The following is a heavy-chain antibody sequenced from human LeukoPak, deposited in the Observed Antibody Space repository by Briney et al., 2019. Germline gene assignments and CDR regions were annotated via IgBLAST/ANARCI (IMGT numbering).Heavy chain of an antibody. CDR2: MNPNSGNT. V-gene: IGHV1-8*01. CDR1: GYTFTSYD. Sequence: ASVKVSCKASGYTFTSYDINWVRQATGQGLEWMGWMNPNSGNTGYAQKFQGRVTMTRNTSISTAYVELSSLRSEDTAVYYCASNAQQQLATPYYFDYWGQGTLVTVSS. CDR3: ASNAQQQLATPYYFDY. J-gene: IGHJ4*02. D-gene: IGHD6-13*01.